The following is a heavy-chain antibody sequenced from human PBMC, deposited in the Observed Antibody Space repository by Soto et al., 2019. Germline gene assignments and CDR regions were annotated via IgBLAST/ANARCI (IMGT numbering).Heavy chain of an antibody. CDR1: GFTFSSYG. D-gene: IGHD3-22*01. CDR3: AKDLYTPDSSGYLPFDY. J-gene: IGHJ4*02. V-gene: IGHV3-30*18. CDR2: ISYDGSNK. Sequence: PGGSLRLSCAASGFTFSSYGMHWVRQAPGKGLEWVAVISYDGSNKYYADSVKGRFTISRDNFKNTLYLQMNSLRSEDTAVYYFAKDLYTPDSSGYLPFDYWGQGTLVTVSS.